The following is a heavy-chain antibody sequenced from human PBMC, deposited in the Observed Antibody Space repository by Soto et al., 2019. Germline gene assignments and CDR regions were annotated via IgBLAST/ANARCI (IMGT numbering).Heavy chain of an antibody. J-gene: IGHJ6*02. D-gene: IGHD6-25*01. CDR2: IDPSDSYP. CDR3: ASTSIAAQYYYGMDV. Sequence: PGESLKISCKGSGYSFTSYWISWVRQMPGKGLEWMGRIDPSDSYPNYSPSFQGHVTISADKSISTAYLQWSSLKASDTAMYYCASTSIAAQYYYGMDVWGQGTPVTVSS. CDR1: GYSFTSYW. V-gene: IGHV5-10-1*01.